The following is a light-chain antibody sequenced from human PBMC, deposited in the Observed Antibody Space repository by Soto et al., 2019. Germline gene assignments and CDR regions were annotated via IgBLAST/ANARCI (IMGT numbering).Light chain of an antibody. J-gene: IGLJ1*01. V-gene: IGLV1-40*01. Sequence: QSVLTQPPSVSGAPGQRVTISCTGRSSNIGPTYDVHWYQQLPGTAPKLLIYANTNRPSGVPDRFSGSKSGTSASLAITGLQAEDEADYFCQSYDSSPSGYVLGTGTKLTVL. CDR2: ANT. CDR3: QSYDSSPSGYV. CDR1: SSNIGPTYD.